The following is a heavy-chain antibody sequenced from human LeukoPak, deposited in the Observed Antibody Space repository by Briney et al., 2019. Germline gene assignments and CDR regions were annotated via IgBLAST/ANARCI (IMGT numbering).Heavy chain of an antibody. CDR1: GGSFSGYY. Sequence: PSETLSLTCAVYGGSFSGYYWSWIRQPPGKGLEWIGEINHRGSTNCNPSLKSRVTISVDTSKNQFSLKLSSVTAADTAVYYCARVVGITMVRGVPRTFDPWGQGTLVTVSS. CDR3: ARVVGITMVRGVPRTFDP. J-gene: IGHJ5*02. D-gene: IGHD3-10*01. V-gene: IGHV4-34*01. CDR2: INHRGST.